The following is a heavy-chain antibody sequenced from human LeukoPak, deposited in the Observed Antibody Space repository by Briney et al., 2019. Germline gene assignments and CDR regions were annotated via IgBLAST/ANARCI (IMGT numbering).Heavy chain of an antibody. D-gene: IGHD3-10*01. V-gene: IGHV3-11*05. CDR3: ARDQNDLLLGLDY. CDR1: GFTFSDYY. Sequence: GGSLRLSCAASGFTFSDYYMSWVRQAPGKGLEWVSYISGRSTFTKYADSVKGRFTISRDNAKNSLYLQMNSLRAEDTAVYFCARDQNDLLLGLDYWGQGTLVSVSS. J-gene: IGHJ4*02. CDR2: ISGRSTFT.